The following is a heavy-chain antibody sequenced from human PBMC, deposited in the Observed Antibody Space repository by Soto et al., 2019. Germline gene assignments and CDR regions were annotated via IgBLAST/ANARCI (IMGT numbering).Heavy chain of an antibody. CDR3: AGSSSGTYNPYYYYYYGMDV. Sequence: SVKVSCKASGGTFSSYAISWVRQAPGQGLEWMGGIIPIFGTANYAQKFQGRVTITADESTSTAYMELSSLRSEDTAVYYCAGSSSGTYNPYYYYYYGMDVWGQGTTVTVSS. CDR2: IIPIFGTA. D-gene: IGHD3-10*01. V-gene: IGHV1-69*13. CDR1: GGTFSSYA. J-gene: IGHJ6*02.